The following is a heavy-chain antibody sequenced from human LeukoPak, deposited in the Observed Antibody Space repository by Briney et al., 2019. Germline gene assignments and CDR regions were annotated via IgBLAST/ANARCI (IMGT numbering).Heavy chain of an antibody. D-gene: IGHD3-10*01. CDR2: INPRSGGT. CDR3: ARTYYYGSGSYYENWFDP. Sequence: ASVKVSCKAYGYTFSDYYMHWVRQAPGQGLEWMGWINPRSGGTNYAQKFQGRVTMTRDTSISTAYLELSRLRSDDTAVYYCARTYYYGSGSYYENWFDPWGQGTLVTVSS. J-gene: IGHJ5*02. CDR1: GYTFSDYY. V-gene: IGHV1-2*02.